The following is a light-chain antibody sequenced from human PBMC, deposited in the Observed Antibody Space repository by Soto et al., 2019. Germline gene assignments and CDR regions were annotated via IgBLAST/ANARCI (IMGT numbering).Light chain of an antibody. V-gene: IGLV2-23*02. CDR1: SSDVGSYNL. J-gene: IGLJ2*01. CDR2: EVN. CDR3: CSYAGSSTWV. Sequence: QSALTQPASVSGSVGQSITISCTGTSSDVGSYNLVSWYQQHPGKAPKFMIYEVNKRPSGVSNRFSGSKSGNTASLTISGLQAEDEADYYCCSYAGSSTWVFGGGTKLTVL.